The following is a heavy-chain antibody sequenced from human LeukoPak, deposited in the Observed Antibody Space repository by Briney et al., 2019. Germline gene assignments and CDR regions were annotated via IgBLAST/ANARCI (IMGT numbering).Heavy chain of an antibody. CDR1: NYSFINYG. V-gene: IGHV1-18*01. CDR2: VSAYNGKT. D-gene: IGHD4-11*01. Sequence: ASVKVSCKASNYSFINYGIGWVRQAPGQGLEWMGWVSAYNGKTSYAERFRGRVTMTADTSTATGYMELTGLTSDDTAVYYCRRFYSNLGDYWGQGTRVAVSS. CDR3: RRFYSNLGDY. J-gene: IGHJ4*02.